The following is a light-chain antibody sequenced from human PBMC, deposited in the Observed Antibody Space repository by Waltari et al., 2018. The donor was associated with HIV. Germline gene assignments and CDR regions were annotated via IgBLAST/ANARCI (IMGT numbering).Light chain of an antibody. J-gene: IGLJ3*02. Sequence: QSVLTRPPSASGTPGPRVTISCSGSSSNLGSNTVHWYKQLPGTAPQLLIYNNNHRPSGVPDRISGSKSGTSASLAISGLQSEDEADYFCASWDDSLNGWVFGGGTTLTVL. CDR3: ASWDDSLNGWV. CDR2: NNN. CDR1: SSNLGSNT. V-gene: IGLV1-44*01.